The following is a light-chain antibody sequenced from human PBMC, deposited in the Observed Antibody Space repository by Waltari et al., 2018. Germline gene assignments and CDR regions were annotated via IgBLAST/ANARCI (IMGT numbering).Light chain of an antibody. CDR1: QSLVHSNGKTY. J-gene: IGKJ3*01. CDR2: KVS. CDR3: GQGTHLPFT. Sequence: DVVMTQSPLSLPITPGQPASISCRSSQSLVHSNGKTYLTWYHQKPGQPPRRLIYKVSNQDSGVPYRFSGSGAGTDFTLKISRVEAEDVGLYYCGQGTHLPFTFGPGTKLDIK. V-gene: IGKV2-30*02.